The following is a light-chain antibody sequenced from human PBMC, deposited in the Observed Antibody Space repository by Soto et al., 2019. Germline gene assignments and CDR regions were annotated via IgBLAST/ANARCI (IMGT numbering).Light chain of an antibody. J-gene: IGKJ5*01. CDR1: QSVSSSH. CDR3: QQRNIWPPVT. CDR2: GAS. Sequence: EIVLTQSPGTLSLSPGERATLSCRASQSVSSSHLAWYQQKPGQAPRLLISGASSRATGIPDRFTGSGSGTDFTLTISRLEPEDFAVYYCQQRNIWPPVTFGQGTRLEIK. V-gene: IGKV3D-20*02.